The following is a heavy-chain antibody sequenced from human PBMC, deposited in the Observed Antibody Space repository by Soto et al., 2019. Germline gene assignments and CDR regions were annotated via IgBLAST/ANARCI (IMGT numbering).Heavy chain of an antibody. V-gene: IGHV4-31*03. CDR2: IYYSGST. J-gene: IGHJ4*02. CDR1: GGSISSGGYY. CDR3: ARERRGYSYGYSAYYFDY. Sequence: QVQLQESGPGLVKPSQTLSLTCTVSGGSISSGGYYWSWIRQHPGKGLEWIGYIYYSGSTYYNPSLKSRVTLSVDTAKNQFSLKLSSVTAADTAVYYCARERRGYSYGYSAYYFDYWGQGTLVTVSS. D-gene: IGHD5-18*01.